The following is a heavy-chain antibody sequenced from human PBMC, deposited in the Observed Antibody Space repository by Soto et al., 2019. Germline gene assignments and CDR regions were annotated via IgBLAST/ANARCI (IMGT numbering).Heavy chain of an antibody. CDR3: ARTAATGKYYYGVDV. Sequence: GESLKISCKGSGYSFTSYWIGWVRQMPGKGLEWMGIICPGDSDTRYSPSFQGQVTISADKSISTAYLQWSSLKASDTAMYYCARTAATGKYYYGVDVWGQGTTVTVS. CDR1: GYSFTSYW. V-gene: IGHV5-51*01. J-gene: IGHJ6*02. D-gene: IGHD6-13*01. CDR2: ICPGDSDT.